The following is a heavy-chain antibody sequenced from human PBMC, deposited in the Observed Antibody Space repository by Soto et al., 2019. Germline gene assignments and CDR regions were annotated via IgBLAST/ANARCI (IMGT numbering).Heavy chain of an antibody. Sequence: VQLVQSGAEVKKPGASVKVSCKASGYTFTSYDINWVRQATGQGLEWMGWMNPNSGYTAYAQKFQGRVTMTRNTSISTAYMELRSLRSEDTAVYYCARERTGTTSMDVWGQGTTVTVSS. V-gene: IGHV1-8*01. D-gene: IGHD1-1*01. CDR1: GYTFTSYD. J-gene: IGHJ6*02. CDR2: MNPNSGYT. CDR3: ARERTGTTSMDV.